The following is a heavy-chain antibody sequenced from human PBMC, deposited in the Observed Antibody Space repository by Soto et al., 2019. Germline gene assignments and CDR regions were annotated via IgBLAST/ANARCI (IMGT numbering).Heavy chain of an antibody. CDR1: GFSLSNAGLG. V-gene: IGHV2-26*01. Sequence: QVTVKESGPVLVKPTETLTLTCTVSGFSLSNAGLGVSWIRQPPGKALEWLAHIFSNDEKSYSTSLKTRLTVSKDTSKSQVVITMTYMDPVDTATYYCATTSSTSWYWFDPWGQGTLVTVSS. CDR3: ATTSSTSWYWFDP. J-gene: IGHJ5*02. D-gene: IGHD6-13*01. CDR2: IFSNDEK.